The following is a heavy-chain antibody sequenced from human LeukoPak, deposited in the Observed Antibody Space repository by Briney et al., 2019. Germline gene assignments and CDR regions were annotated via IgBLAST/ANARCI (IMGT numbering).Heavy chain of an antibody. CDR3: RTYRWGDSFEF. Sequence: GGSLRLSCAASGFTFSSYWMHWVRQAPGKGLVWVSGINGFGSTTNYADSVKGRFTISRHNAKSILYLQMNSLRAEDTAVYYCRTYRWGDSFEFWGQETRVTVSS. CDR2: INGFGSTT. J-gene: IGHJ4*02. V-gene: IGHV3-74*01. CDR1: GFTFSSYW. D-gene: IGHD3-16*01.